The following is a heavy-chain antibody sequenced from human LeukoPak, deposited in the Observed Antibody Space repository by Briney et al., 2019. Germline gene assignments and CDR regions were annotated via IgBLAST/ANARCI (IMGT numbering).Heavy chain of an antibody. CDR1: GGSISSYY. V-gene: IGHV4-59*01. CDR2: IYYSGST. CDR3: ARSEWVAGPFDY. D-gene: IGHD2-15*01. J-gene: IGHJ4*02. Sequence: SETLSLTCTVSGGSISSYYWSWIRQPPGKGLEWIGYIYYSGSTNYNPSLKSRVTISVDTSKNQFSQKLSSVTAADTAVYYCARSEWVAGPFDYWGQGTLVTVSS.